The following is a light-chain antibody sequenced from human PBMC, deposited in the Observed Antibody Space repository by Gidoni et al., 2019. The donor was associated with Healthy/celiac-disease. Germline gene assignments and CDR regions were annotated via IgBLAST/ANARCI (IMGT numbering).Light chain of an antibody. CDR1: QSISSY. CDR3: QQSYSTPST. CDR2: AAS. Sequence: DIQMTQSPSSLSASVGDRVTITCRASQSISSYLNWYQQKPGKAPKLLIYAASSLQSGVPSRFNGSGSGTDFTPTISSLQPEDFATYYCQQSYSTPSTFGQGTKLEIK. J-gene: IGKJ2*02. V-gene: IGKV1-39*01.